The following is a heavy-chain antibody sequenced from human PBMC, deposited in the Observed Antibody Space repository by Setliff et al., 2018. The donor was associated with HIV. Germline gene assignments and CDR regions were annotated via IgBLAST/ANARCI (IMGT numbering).Heavy chain of an antibody. CDR2: ISAILGIA. D-gene: IGHD3-22*01. J-gene: IGHJ4*02. Sequence: SVKVSCKASGYSFINYGISWVRQAPGQGLEWMGWISAILGIANYAQKFKGRVTITADKSTSTVYMELRSLRSEDTAVYYCARDHDSSAYTYFDYWGQGTLVTVSS. CDR3: ARDHDSSAYTYFDY. CDR1: GYSFINYG. V-gene: IGHV1-69*10.